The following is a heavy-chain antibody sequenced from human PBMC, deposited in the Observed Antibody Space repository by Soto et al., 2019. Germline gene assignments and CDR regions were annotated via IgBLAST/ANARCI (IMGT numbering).Heavy chain of an antibody. Sequence: TVSGGSIDYYYWSWIRQPPGKGLEWIGYIYYSGNTNYNPSLKSRVTISEDTSKKQFSLKLSSVTAADTAVYYCARGGGYSNPYNFDYWGQGTLVTVSS. CDR3: ARGGGYSNPYNFDY. D-gene: IGHD5-18*01. CDR1: GGSIDYYY. V-gene: IGHV4-59*01. CDR2: IYYSGNT. J-gene: IGHJ4*02.